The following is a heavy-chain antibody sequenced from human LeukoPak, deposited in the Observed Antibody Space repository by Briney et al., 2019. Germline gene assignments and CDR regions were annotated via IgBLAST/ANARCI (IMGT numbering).Heavy chain of an antibody. CDR3: ARGQIVGVQGDF. J-gene: IGHJ4*02. CDR1: GFTVGNNY. D-gene: IGHD1-26*01. Sequence: GGSLRLSCTVSGFTVGNNYMSRVRQAPGKGLEWVALMYCRGSSHYADSVRGRFTISRDSSKNTVYLQMNSLTAEDTAVYYCARGQIVGVQGDFWGQGTLVTVSS. CDR2: MYCRGSS. V-gene: IGHV3-66*02.